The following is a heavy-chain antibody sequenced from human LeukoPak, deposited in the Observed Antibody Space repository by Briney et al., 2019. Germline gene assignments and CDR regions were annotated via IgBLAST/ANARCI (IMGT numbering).Heavy chain of an antibody. V-gene: IGHV3-23*01. Sequence: PGRSLRPSCAVSGSTFSIDAMAWIRQAPGKGMEWVSSISGGGGSTFYAGSVKGRFTISRDNSKNTLYLEMDSLKAEDTAIYYCAKEDAYSSSNPDFWGQGTLVTVSS. CDR1: GSTFSIDA. D-gene: IGHD6-13*01. J-gene: IGHJ4*02. CDR2: ISGGGGST. CDR3: AKEDAYSSSNPDF.